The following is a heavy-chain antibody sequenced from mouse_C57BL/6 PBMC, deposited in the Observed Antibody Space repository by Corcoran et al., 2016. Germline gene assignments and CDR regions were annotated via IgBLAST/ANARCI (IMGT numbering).Heavy chain of an antibody. D-gene: IGHD2-2*01. J-gene: IGHJ4*01. CDR1: GYTFTDYN. CDR2: INPNNGGT. CDR3: VCVYGYDYAMDY. V-gene: IGHV1-18*01. Sequence: EVQLQQSGPELVKPGASVKIPCKPSGYTFTDYNMDWVKQSHGKGLEWIGDINPNNGGTIYNQKFKGKATLTVDKSSSTAYMELRSLTSEDTAGYYCVCVYGYDYAMDYWGQGTSVTVSS.